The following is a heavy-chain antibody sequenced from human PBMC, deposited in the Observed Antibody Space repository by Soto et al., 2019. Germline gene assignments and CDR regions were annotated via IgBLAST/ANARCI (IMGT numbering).Heavy chain of an antibody. J-gene: IGHJ6*02. V-gene: IGHV3-21*01. D-gene: IGHD3-22*01. CDR3: ARRVIMIVVDQGMDV. CDR1: GFTFSSYS. Sequence: GGSLRLSCAASGFTFSSYSMNWVRQAPGKGLEWVSSISSSSSYIYYADSVKGRFTISRDNAKNSLYLQMNSLRAEDTAVYYCARRVIMIVVDQGMDVWGQGTTVTVSS. CDR2: ISSSSSYI.